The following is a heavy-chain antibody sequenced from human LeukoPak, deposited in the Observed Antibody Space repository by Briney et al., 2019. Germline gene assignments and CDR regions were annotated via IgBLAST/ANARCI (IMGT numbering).Heavy chain of an antibody. Sequence: SETLSLTCAVYGGSFSGYYWSWIRQPPGKGLKWIGEINHSGSTNYNPSLKSRVTISVDTSKNQFSLKLSSVTAADTAVYYCARLANRNYYGSGSYYNYWGQGTLVTVSS. CDR1: GGSFSGYY. CDR2: INHSGST. V-gene: IGHV4-34*01. CDR3: ARLANRNYYGSGSYYNY. D-gene: IGHD3-10*01. J-gene: IGHJ4*02.